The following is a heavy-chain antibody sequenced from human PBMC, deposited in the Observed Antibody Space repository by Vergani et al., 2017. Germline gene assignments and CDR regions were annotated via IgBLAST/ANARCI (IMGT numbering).Heavy chain of an antibody. CDR1: GYTFTSYD. D-gene: IGHD3-3*01. CDR2: MNPNSGNT. J-gene: IGHJ6*03. Sequence: QVQLVQSGAEVKKPGASVKVSCKASGYTFTSYDINWVRQATGQGLEWMGWMNPNSGNTGYAQKFQGRVTMTRNTSISTAYMELSSLRSEGTAVYYCARGQGYDFWSGYHYYYYMDVWGKGTTVTVSS. CDR3: ARGQGYDFWSGYHYYYYMDV. V-gene: IGHV1-8*01.